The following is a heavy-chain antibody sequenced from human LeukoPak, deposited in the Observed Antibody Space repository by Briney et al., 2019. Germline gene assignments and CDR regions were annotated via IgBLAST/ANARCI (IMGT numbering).Heavy chain of an antibody. D-gene: IGHD6-13*01. CDR2: INAGNGNT. J-gene: IGHJ4*02. CDR3: ARASSSWYYFDY. Sequence: ASVEVSCKASGYTFTSYAMHWVRQAPGQRLEWMGWINAGNGNTKYSQKFQGRVTITRDTSASTACMELSSLRSEDTAVYYCARASSSWYYFDYWGQGTLVTVSS. CDR1: GYTFTSYA. V-gene: IGHV1-3*01.